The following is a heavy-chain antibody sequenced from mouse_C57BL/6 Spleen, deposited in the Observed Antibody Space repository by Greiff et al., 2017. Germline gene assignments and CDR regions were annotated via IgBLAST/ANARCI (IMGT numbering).Heavy chain of an antibody. Sequence: EVKLVESGGDLVKPGGSLKLSCAASGFTFSSYGMSWVRQTPDKRLEWVATISSGGSYTYYPDSVKGRFTISRDNAKNTLYLQMSSLKSEDTAMYYCAADYGSSFDYWGQGTSVTVSS. V-gene: IGHV5-6*01. CDR2: ISSGGSYT. D-gene: IGHD1-1*01. CDR3: AADYGSSFDY. J-gene: IGHJ4*01. CDR1: GFTFSSYG.